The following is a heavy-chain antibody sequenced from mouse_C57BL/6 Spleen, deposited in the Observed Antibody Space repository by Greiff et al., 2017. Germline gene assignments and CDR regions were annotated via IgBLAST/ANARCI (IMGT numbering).Heavy chain of an antibody. D-gene: IGHD2-10*02. CDR2: IRNKANGYTT. V-gene: IGHV7-3*01. J-gene: IGHJ2*01. CDR3: ALGANRYYFDY. Sequence: EVHLVESGGGLVQPGGSLSLSCAASGFTFTDYYMSWVRQPPGKALEWLGFIRNKANGYTTEYSASVKGRFTISRDNSQSILYLQMNALRAEDSATYYCALGANRYYFDYWGQGTTLTVSS. CDR1: GFTFTDYY.